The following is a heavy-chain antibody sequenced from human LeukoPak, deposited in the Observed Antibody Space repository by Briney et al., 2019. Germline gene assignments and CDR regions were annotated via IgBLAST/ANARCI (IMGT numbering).Heavy chain of an antibody. D-gene: IGHD2-21*02. J-gene: IGHJ5*02. CDR3: ARLRYCGGDCYPNWFDP. Sequence: GEPLKISCKRSGYSFTSDWIGWVRQMPGKGLELMGIIFPGNSDTRYNPSFQGQATISADKSISNAYLQWNSLKASDTAMYYCARLRYCGGDCYPNWFDPWGQGTLVTVSS. V-gene: IGHV5-51*01. CDR2: IFPGNSDT. CDR1: GYSFTSDW.